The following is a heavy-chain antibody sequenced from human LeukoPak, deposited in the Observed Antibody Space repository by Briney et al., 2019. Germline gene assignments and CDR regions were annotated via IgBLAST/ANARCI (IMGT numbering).Heavy chain of an antibody. Sequence: GGSLRLSCAASRFTFSNAWMSWFRQAPGKGLEWVGFIRSKAYGGTTEYAASVKGRFTISRDDSKSIAYLQMNSLKTEDTAVYYCTRGGYYDSSGYPRYWGQGTLVTVSS. CDR2: IRSKAYGGTT. J-gene: IGHJ4*02. V-gene: IGHV3-49*03. CDR1: RFTFSNAW. CDR3: TRGGYYDSSGYPRY. D-gene: IGHD3-22*01.